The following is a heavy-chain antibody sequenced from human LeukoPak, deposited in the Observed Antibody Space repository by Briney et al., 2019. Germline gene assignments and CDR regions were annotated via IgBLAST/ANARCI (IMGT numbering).Heavy chain of an antibody. V-gene: IGHV3-48*03. J-gene: IGHJ6*04. CDR1: GFTFSSYE. D-gene: IGHD3-10*02. Sequence: GGSLRLSCAASGFTFSSYEMNWVRQAPGKGLEWVSYVSSSGSTIYYADSVKGRFTISRDNAKNSLYLQMNSLRAEDTAVYYCAELGITMTGGVWGKGTTVTISS. CDR2: VSSSGSTI. CDR3: AELGITMTGGV.